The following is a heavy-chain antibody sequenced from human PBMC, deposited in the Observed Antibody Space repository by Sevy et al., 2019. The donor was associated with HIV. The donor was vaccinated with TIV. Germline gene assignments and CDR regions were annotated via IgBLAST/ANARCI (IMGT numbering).Heavy chain of an antibody. CDR3: ARERDGYNYGLDY. Sequence: GWSLRLSCAASGFTFSTYSMNWVRQAPGKGLEWVSYVTGRSSSIYYADSVKGRFTISRDNAKNSLFLQMNSLRAEDTAVYYCARERDGYNYGLDYWGQGTLVTVSS. V-gene: IGHV3-48*01. D-gene: IGHD5-12*01. CDR1: GFTFSTYS. CDR2: VTGRSSSI. J-gene: IGHJ4*02.